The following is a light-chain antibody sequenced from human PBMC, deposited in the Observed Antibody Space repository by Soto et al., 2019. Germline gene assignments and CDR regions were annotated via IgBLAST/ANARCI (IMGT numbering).Light chain of an antibody. V-gene: IGLV1-40*01. J-gene: IGLJ1*01. CDR2: GNS. Sequence: QSVLTQPPSVSGAPGQRVTISCTGSSSNIGAGYDVHWYQQLPGTAPKLLIYGNSNRPSGVPDRFSGSKSGTSASLAITGLQAEDEADYYGQSYDSSLSGYVFGTGTKGTV. CDR1: SSNIGAGYD. CDR3: QSYDSSLSGYV.